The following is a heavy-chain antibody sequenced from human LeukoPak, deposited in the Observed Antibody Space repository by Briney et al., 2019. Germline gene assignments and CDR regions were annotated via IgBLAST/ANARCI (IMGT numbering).Heavy chain of an antibody. V-gene: IGHV3-48*03. J-gene: IGHJ4*02. CDR3: ASASGWYRPFDY. D-gene: IGHD6-19*01. Sequence: PGGSLRLSGAASGFTFSSYEMNWVRQAPGKGLEWVSYISSSGSTIYYADSVKGRFTISRDNAKNSLYLQMNSLRAEDMAVYYCASASGWYRPFDYWGQGTLVTVSS. CDR1: GFTFSSYE. CDR2: ISSSGSTI.